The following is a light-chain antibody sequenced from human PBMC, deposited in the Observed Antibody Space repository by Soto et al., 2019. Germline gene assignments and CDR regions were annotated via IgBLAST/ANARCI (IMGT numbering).Light chain of an antibody. CDR3: QQVKSYPLT. CDR2: AAS. J-gene: IGKJ4*01. V-gene: IGKV1-9*01. CDR1: QGISSY. Sequence: DIQLTQSPSFLSASVGDRVTITCRASQGISSYLAWYQQKPGIAHKFLIYAASTLQSGVPSRFSGSGSGTEFTLTISSLLPEDFATYYCQQVKSYPLTFGGGTKVEIK.